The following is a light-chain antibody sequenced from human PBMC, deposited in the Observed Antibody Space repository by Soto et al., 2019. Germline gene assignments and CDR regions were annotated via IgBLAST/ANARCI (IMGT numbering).Light chain of an antibody. CDR3: SSKRSSNTYV. CDR2: EVS. Sequence: QSALTQPPSASGSPGQSVTISCTGTSSDVGAYNFVSWYQQHPGKAPKLMIYEVSNRPSGVSNRFSGSKSGNTASLTISGLQAEDEADYYCSSKRSSNTYVFGTGTKLTVL. J-gene: IGLJ1*01. CDR1: SSDVGAYNF. V-gene: IGLV2-14*01.